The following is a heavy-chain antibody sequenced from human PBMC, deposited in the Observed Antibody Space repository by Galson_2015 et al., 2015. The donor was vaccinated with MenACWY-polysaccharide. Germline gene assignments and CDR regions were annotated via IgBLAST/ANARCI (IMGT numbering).Heavy chain of an antibody. J-gene: IGHJ5*02. CDR1: GFKFDDYA. Sequence: SLRLSCAASGFKFDDYAMHWVRHGPGKGLQWVSLISADGGGADYTDSVKGRFTISRDNSKNSLYLQMNSLTTEDTALYYCARDKRCSGASCYGWFDPWGQGTLVTVSS. V-gene: IGHV3-43*02. D-gene: IGHD2-2*01. CDR3: ARDKRCSGASCYGWFDP. CDR2: ISADGGGA.